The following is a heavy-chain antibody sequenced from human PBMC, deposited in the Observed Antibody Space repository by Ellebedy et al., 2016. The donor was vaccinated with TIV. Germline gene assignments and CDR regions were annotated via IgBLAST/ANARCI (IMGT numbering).Heavy chain of an antibody. D-gene: IGHD6-19*01. CDR1: GFTFSSYW. V-gene: IGHV3-7*01. J-gene: IGHJ4*02. CDR3: ARDKLQNAVAGSNFDY. Sequence: GESLKISXAASGFTFSSYWMSWVRQAPGKGLEWVANIKQDGSEQYYVDSVKGRFTISRDNAKNSLFLQMNSLRAEDTAVYYCARDKLQNAVAGSNFDYWGQGALVTASS. CDR2: IKQDGSEQ.